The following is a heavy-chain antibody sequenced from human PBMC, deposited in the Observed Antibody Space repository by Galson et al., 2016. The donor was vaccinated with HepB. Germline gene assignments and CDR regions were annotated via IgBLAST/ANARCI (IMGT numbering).Heavy chain of an antibody. J-gene: IGHJ4*02. CDR1: GFRLSDYG. D-gene: IGHD5-24*01. CDR2: IWYDESEK. V-gene: IGHV3-33*06. CDR3: AKDLEVRMATKYYFEY. Sequence: SLRLSCAVSGFRLSDYGMHWVRQTPDKGLEWLSVIWYDESEKYYADSVKGRFTISRDNSKNTLYMQMNSLRVEETGMYYCAKDLEVRMATKYYFEYWGLGTLVTVSS.